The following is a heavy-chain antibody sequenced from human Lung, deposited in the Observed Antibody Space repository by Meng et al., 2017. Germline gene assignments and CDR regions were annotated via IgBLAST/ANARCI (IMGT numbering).Heavy chain of an antibody. D-gene: IGHD3-10*01. V-gene: IGHV7-4-1*02. Sequence: QVQLVQSGSELKKPGAPVKVSCKASGYTFTNYGMNWVRQAPGQGLEWMGCINTNTGNPTYVPGFTGRFVFSLDTSVSTAYLQINSLKAEDTAVYYCTSGGYLDYWGQGTLVTVSS. CDR1: GYTFTNYG. CDR2: INTNTGNP. J-gene: IGHJ4*02. CDR3: TSGGYLDY.